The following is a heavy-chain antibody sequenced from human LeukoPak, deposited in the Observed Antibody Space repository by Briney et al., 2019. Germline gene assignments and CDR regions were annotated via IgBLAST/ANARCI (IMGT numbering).Heavy chain of an antibody. CDR3: ARDWVTMVRGVIITPAYYFDY. Sequence: ASVKVSCKASGGAFSSYAISWVRQAPGQGLEWMGRIIPIFGTANYAQKFQGRVTITTDESTSTAYMELSSLRSEDTAVYYCARDWVTMVRGVIITPAYYFDYWGQGTLVTVSS. J-gene: IGHJ4*02. CDR1: GGAFSSYA. CDR2: IIPIFGTA. V-gene: IGHV1-69*05. D-gene: IGHD3-10*01.